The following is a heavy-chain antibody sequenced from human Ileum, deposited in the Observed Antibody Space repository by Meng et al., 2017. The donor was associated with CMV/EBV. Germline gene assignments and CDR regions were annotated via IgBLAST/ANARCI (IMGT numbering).Heavy chain of an antibody. CDR2: ISSGSHV. CDR3: ATERFLGDDGSGGYFHDY. CDR1: GSTFSRND. Sequence: GGSLRPSCADSGSTFSRNDMNWVRQVPGKGRGWVPHISSGSHVYYADSVKGRSSISRDNVKKSLYLQMNSMRAEDSGVYYCATERFLGDDGSGGYFHDYWGQGTLVTVSS. D-gene: IGHD3-10*01. J-gene: IGHJ4*02. V-gene: IGHV3-48*03.